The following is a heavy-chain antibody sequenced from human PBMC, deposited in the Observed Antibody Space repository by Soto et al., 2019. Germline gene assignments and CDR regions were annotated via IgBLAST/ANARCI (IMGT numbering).Heavy chain of an antibody. D-gene: IGHD5-18*01. CDR2: ISNSGST. CDR1: VGSVTSDEDY. J-gene: IGHJ4*02. CDR3: ATESGSTYGYFDH. Sequence: PSETLSLTCTVSVGSVTSDEDYWTWIRQSPGKGLEWIGYISNSGSTGYNPSLKTRLSTSVDRSKNQFTLRLTSVTAADTAVYFCATESGSTYGYFDHWGQGTQVTVSS. V-gene: IGHV4-30-4*01.